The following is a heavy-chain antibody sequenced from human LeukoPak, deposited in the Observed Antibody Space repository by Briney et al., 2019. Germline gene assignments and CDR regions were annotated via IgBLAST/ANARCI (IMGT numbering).Heavy chain of an antibody. V-gene: IGHV4-59*01. CDR2: IYYTGST. CDR3: ARVKSIAGSYYYYYYMDV. Sequence: SETLSLTCTVSGGSISSYYWSWIRQPPGKGLEWIGYIYYTGSTNYNPSLKSRVTISVDTSKNQFSLKLSSVTAADTAVYYCARVKSIAGSYYYYYYMDVWGKGTTVTVSS. CDR1: GGSISSYY. J-gene: IGHJ6*03. D-gene: IGHD6-6*01.